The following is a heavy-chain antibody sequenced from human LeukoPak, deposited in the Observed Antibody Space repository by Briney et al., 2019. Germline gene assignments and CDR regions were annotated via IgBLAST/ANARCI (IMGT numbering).Heavy chain of an antibody. CDR2: IRYDGSNK. Sequence: GGSLRLSCAASGFTFSSYGMHWVRQAPGKGLEWVAFIRYDGSNKYYADSVKGRFTISRDNSKNTLYLQMNSLRAEDTAVYYCAKDLDEPTGTDAFDIWGQGTMVTVSS. CDR1: GFTFSSYG. J-gene: IGHJ3*02. D-gene: IGHD1-14*01. CDR3: AKDLDEPTGTDAFDI. V-gene: IGHV3-30*02.